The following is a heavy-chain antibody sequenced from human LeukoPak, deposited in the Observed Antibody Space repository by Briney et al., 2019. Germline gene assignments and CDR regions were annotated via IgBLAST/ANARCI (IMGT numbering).Heavy chain of an antibody. CDR3: ARERVTGTSYYYYYGMDV. D-gene: IGHD6-19*01. V-gene: IGHV3-23*01. CDR2: ISGSGGST. Sequence: GGSLRLSCAASGFTFSNYAMSWARQAPGKGLEWVSAISGSGGSTYYADSVKGRFTISRDNSKNTLYLQMNSLRAEDTAVYYCARERVTGTSYYYYYGMDVWGQGTTVTVSS. CDR1: GFTFSNYA. J-gene: IGHJ6*02.